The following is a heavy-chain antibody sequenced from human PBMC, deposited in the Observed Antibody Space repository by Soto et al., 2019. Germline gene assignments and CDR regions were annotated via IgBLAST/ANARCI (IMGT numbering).Heavy chain of an antibody. CDR1: GVSITSYY. J-gene: IGHJ4*02. Sequence: QVQLQESGPGLVKPSETLSLTCSVSGVSITSYYWTWIRHSPGKGLEWIGYVYHTGNTYDNPALQSRVTISLDTSKNQVSLSLRSVTAADTAVYYCAREQYNWKLWGQGILVTVSS. CDR3: AREQYNWKL. CDR2: VYHTGNT. V-gene: IGHV4-59*01. D-gene: IGHD1-20*01.